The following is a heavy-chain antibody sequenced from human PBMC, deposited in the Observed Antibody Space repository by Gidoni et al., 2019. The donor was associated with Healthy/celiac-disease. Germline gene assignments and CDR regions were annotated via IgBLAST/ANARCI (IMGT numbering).Heavy chain of an antibody. D-gene: IGHD6-13*01. CDR3: ARHPYSSSMYHRYWFDP. J-gene: IGHJ5*02. Sequence: QLQLQASGPGLVKPSETLSLTCTVSGGSISSSSYSWGWIRQPPGKGLEWIGSIYYSGSTYYNPSLKSRVTISVDTSKNQFSLKLSSVTAADTAVYYCARHPYSSSMYHRYWFDPWGQGTLVTVSS. V-gene: IGHV4-39*01. CDR2: IYYSGST. CDR1: GGSISSSSYS.